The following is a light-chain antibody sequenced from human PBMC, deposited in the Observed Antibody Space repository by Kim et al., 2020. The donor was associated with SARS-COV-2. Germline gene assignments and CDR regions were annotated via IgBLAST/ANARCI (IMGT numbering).Light chain of an antibody. J-gene: IGLJ2*01. Sequence: VLTQPPSVSGAPGQRVTISCTGSSSNIGAGYDVHWYQQLPGTAPKLLIYVNTNRPSGVPDRFSGSKSGTSASLAITGLQAEDEADYYCQSYDSSLSGSVIFGGGTQLTVL. CDR1: SSNIGAGYD. CDR3: QSYDSSLSGSVI. CDR2: VNT. V-gene: IGLV1-40*01.